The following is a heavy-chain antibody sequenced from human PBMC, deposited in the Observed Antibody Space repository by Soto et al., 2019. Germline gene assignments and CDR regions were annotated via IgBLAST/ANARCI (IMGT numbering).Heavy chain of an antibody. CDR3: AKVREYSGYFDY. J-gene: IGHJ4*02. CDR1: GFTFDDYA. D-gene: IGHD5-12*01. Sequence: EVQLVESGGGLVQPGRSLRLSCAASGFTFDDYAMHWVRQAPGKGLEWVSGISWNSGSIGYADSVKGRFTISRDNAKNSLYLQMNSLRAEDTALYYCAKVREYSGYFDYWGQGTLVTVSS. CDR2: ISWNSGSI. V-gene: IGHV3-9*01.